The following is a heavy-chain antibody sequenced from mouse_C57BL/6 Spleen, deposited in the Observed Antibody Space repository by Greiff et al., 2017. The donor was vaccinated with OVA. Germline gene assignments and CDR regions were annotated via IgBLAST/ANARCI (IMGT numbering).Heavy chain of an antibody. V-gene: IGHV1-55*01. J-gene: IGHJ4*01. D-gene: IGHD2-2*01. CDR2: IYPGSGST. CDR1: GYTFTSYW. Sequence: VQLQQPGAELVKPGASVKMSCKASGYTFTSYWITWVKQRPGQGLEWIGDIYPGSGSTNYNEKFKSKATLTVDTSSSTAYMQLSSLTSEDSAVYYCARREIYYGYDAYWGQGTSVTVSS. CDR3: ARREIYYGYDAY.